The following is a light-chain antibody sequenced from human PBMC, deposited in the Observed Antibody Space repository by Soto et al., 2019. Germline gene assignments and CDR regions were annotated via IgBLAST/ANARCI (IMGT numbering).Light chain of an antibody. CDR2: QVS. V-gene: IGLV2-14*01. CDR3: SSYTSSNTLVL. Sequence: QSVLTQPASVSGSPGQSITISCTGTSSDVGGYYYVSWYQHHPGKAPKLMIYQVSNRPSGVSNRFSGSKSGNTASLTISGLQAEDEADYYCSSYTSSNTLVLFGGGTKLTVL. J-gene: IGLJ2*01. CDR1: SSDVGGYYY.